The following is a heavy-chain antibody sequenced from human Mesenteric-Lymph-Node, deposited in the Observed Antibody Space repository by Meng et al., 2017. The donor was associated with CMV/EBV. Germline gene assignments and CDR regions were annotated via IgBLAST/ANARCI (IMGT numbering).Heavy chain of an antibody. J-gene: IGHJ4*02. CDR3: HYRGGSSGYFDY. Sequence: GESLKISCAASGFTFSSYGMHWVRQAPGKGLEWVAFIRYDGSNKYYADSVKGRFTISRDNSKNTLYLQMNSLRAEDTAVYYCHYRGGSSGYFDYWGQGTLVTVSS. D-gene: IGHD3-22*01. V-gene: IGHV3-30*02. CDR2: IRYDGSNK. CDR1: GFTFSSYG.